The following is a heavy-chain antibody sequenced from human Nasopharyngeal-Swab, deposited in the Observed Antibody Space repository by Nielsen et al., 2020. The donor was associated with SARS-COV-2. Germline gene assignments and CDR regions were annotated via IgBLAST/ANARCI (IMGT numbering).Heavy chain of an antibody. CDR1: GGTFSSYA. Sequence: SVKVSCKASGGTFSSYAISWVRQAPGQGLEWMGRIIPILGIANYAQKFQGRVTITADKSTSTAYMELRSLRSDDTAVYYCARTSPWGYDFWSGYYYYYGMDVWGQGTTVTVSS. CDR2: IIPILGIA. D-gene: IGHD3-3*01. J-gene: IGHJ6*02. V-gene: IGHV1-69*04. CDR3: ARTSPWGYDFWSGYYYYYGMDV.